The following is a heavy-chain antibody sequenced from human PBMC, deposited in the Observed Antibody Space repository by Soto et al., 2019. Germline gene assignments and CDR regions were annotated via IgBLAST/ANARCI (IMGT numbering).Heavy chain of an antibody. Sequence: ESLKISCKGSGYSFTSYWIGWVRQMPGKGLEWMGIIYPGDSNTRYSPSFQGQVTISAGKSISTAYLQWSRRKASGTGMYYSARSSSADKSSSGIDVWAQRTTVPVSS. D-gene: IGHD2-2*01. J-gene: IGHJ6*02. CDR3: ARSSSADKSSSGIDV. V-gene: IGHV5-51*01. CDR2: IYPGDSNT. CDR1: GYSFTSYW.